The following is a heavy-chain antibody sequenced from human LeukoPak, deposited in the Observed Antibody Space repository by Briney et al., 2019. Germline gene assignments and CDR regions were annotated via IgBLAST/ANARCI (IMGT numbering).Heavy chain of an antibody. D-gene: IGHD3-10*01. V-gene: IGHV3-23*01. CDR3: AKYGSGTYYNGLH. Sequence: GGSLRLSCAASGFTFSSYAMTWVRQAPGKGLQWVSTISVSGQNTYYADSVKGRFTISRDISKSTLYLQMNSLRDEDTALYYCAKYGSGTYYNGLHWGQGTLVSVSS. CDR1: GFTFSSYA. CDR2: ISVSGQNT. J-gene: IGHJ4*02.